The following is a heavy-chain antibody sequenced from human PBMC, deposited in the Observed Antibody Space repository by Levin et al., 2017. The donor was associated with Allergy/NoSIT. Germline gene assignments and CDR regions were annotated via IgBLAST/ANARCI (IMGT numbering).Heavy chain of an antibody. V-gene: IGHV4-39*01. D-gene: IGHD3-10*01. CDR2: IYYNGMS. Sequence: SSETLSLTCTVSGVSINNNPDYHWGWIRQPPGKGLEWVASIYYNGMSYYNPSLKSRVTISVDTSKNQFSLELISVTAADTAVYSCARQKSYNYWAFDYWGQGTLATVSS. CDR3: ARQKSYNYWAFDY. J-gene: IGHJ4*02. CDR1: GVSINNNPDYH.